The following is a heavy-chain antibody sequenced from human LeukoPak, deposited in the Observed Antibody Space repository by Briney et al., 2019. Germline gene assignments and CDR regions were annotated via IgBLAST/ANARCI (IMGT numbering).Heavy chain of an antibody. V-gene: IGHV3-21*01. Sequence: GGSLRLSCAASGFTFSSYSMIWVRQAPGKRLEWVSSISGSTTYIYYTDSLKGRFTISRDNAKNSLFLQMSSLRAEDTAVYYCARDRYSGYAYDYWGQGTLVTVSS. CDR1: GFTFSSYS. J-gene: IGHJ4*02. CDR2: ISGSTTYI. D-gene: IGHD5-12*01. CDR3: ARDRYSGYAYDY.